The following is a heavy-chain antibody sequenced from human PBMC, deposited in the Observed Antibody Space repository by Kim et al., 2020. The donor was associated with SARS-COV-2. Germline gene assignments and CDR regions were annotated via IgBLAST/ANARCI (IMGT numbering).Heavy chain of an antibody. Sequence: MYCADAVKGRFTRARDNAKSSLYLQMDSLRDKDTAVYYCARDASTTPGDYWGQGTLVTVSS. CDR2: M. V-gene: IGHV3-48*02. D-gene: IGHD4-17*01. CDR3: ARDASTTPGDY. J-gene: IGHJ4*02.